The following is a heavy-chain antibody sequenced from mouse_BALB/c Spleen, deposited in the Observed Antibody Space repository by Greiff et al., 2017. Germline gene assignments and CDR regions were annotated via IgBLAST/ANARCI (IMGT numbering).Heavy chain of an antibody. Sequence: EVKVVESGGDLVKPGGSLKLSCAASGFTFSSYGMSWVRQTPDKRLEWVATISSGGSYTYYPDSVKGRFTISRDNAKNTLYLQMSSLKSEDTAMYYCARHGGDYAMDYWGQGTSVTVSS. V-gene: IGHV5-6*01. CDR1: GFTFSSYG. CDR3: ARHGGDYAMDY. J-gene: IGHJ4*01. CDR2: ISSGGSYT.